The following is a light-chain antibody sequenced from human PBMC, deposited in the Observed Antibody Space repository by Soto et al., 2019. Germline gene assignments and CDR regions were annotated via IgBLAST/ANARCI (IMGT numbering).Light chain of an antibody. V-gene: IGKV3-20*01. CDR3: QQYGGSPRT. Sequence: EIVLTQSPGTLSLSPGERATLSCRASQSVSSSSLAWYQQKRGHAPRLLIHDASSRATGIPDRLSGSGSGTDFTLTISRLEPEDFAVYYCQQYGGSPRTFGQGTKVEVK. CDR1: QSVSSSS. J-gene: IGKJ1*01. CDR2: DAS.